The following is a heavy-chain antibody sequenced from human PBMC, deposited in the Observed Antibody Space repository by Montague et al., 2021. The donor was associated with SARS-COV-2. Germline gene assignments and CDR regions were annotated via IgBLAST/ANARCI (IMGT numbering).Heavy chain of an antibody. CDR3: ARTTTRMLYPENAFDI. CDR2: THYRSKWYH. CDR1: GDSVASNTAT. J-gene: IGHJ3*02. D-gene: IGHD2-15*01. V-gene: IGHV6-1*01. Sequence: CAISGDSVASNTATWNWNRQTPSRGLEWLGRTHYRSKWYHDYAISLKSRITINPDTSKNQFSLQLSSVAPEDTAVFYCARTTTRMLYPENAFDIWGQGTMVTVSS.